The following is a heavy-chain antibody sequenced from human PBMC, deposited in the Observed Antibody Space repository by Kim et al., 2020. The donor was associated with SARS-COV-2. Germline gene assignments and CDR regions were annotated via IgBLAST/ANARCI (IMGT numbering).Heavy chain of an antibody. Sequence: GGSLRLSCAASGFTFSSYGMHWVRQAPGKGLEWVAVIWYDGSNKYYADSVKGRFTISRDNSKNTLYLQMNSLRAEDTAVYYCARDSSITMVRGVIAYYYGMDVWGQGTTVTVSS. V-gene: IGHV3-33*01. CDR2: IWYDGSNK. CDR3: ARDSSITMVRGVIAYYYGMDV. CDR1: GFTFSSYG. J-gene: IGHJ6*02. D-gene: IGHD3-10*01.